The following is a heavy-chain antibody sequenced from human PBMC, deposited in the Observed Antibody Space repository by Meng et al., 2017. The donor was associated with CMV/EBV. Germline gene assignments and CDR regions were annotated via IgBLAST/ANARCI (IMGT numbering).Heavy chain of an antibody. D-gene: IGHD3-16*01. CDR3: ARYLGGDPYYYGMDV. J-gene: IGHJ6*02. Sequence: GESLKISCAASGFTFSSYSMNWVRQAPGKGLEWVSSISSSSSYIYYADSVKGRFTISRDNAKNSLYLQMNSLRAEDTALYYCARYLGGDPYYYGMDVWGQGTTVTVSS. CDR1: GFTFSSYS. CDR2: ISSSSSYI. V-gene: IGHV3-21*04.